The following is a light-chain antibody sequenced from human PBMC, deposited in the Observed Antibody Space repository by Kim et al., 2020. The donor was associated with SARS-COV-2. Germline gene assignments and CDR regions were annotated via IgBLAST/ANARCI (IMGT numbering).Light chain of an antibody. V-gene: IGLV6-57*02. CDR3: QSYGSSNQV. CDR2: EDT. CDR1: GGGIASNN. Sequence: GKTVIISCTGSGGGIASNNVEWYQQRPGGAPTTLIYEDTQSPSGGPARFSGSFNSSSNSASPTTSGLKTEDEADYCCQSYGSSNQVFGGGTKVTVL. J-gene: IGLJ2*01.